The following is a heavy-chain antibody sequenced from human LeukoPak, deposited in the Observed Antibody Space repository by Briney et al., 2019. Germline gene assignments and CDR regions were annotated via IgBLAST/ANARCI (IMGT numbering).Heavy chain of an antibody. CDR1: GFTFGDYA. Sequence: GGSLRLSCTASGFTFGDYAMSWFRQAPGKGLEWVGFIRSKAYGGTTEYAASVKGRFTISRDDSKSIAYLQMNSLKTEDTAVYYCTSITMIVVAPHGKDVWGQGTTVTVSS. V-gene: IGHV3-49*03. CDR3: TSITMIVVAPHGKDV. CDR2: IRSKAYGGTT. D-gene: IGHD3-22*01. J-gene: IGHJ6*02.